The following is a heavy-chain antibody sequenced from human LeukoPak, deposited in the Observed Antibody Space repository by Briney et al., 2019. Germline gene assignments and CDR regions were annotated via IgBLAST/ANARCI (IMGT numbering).Heavy chain of an antibody. J-gene: IGHJ4*02. CDR2: INPNSGGT. CDR3: ARGGYYDSSGYYDY. Sequence: ASVKVSCKASGYTFTGYYMHWVRQAPGQGLEWMGWINPNSGGTNYAQKFRGRVTMTRDTSISTAYMELSRLRSDDTAVYYCARGGYYDSSGYYDYWGQGTLVTVSS. D-gene: IGHD3-22*01. CDR1: GYTFTGYY. V-gene: IGHV1-2*02.